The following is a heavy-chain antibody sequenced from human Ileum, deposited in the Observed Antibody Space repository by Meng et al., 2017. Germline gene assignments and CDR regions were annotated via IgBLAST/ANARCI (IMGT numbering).Heavy chain of an antibody. D-gene: IGHD7-27*01. CDR1: GGSVSSAGYQ. J-gene: IGHJ4*02. Sequence: HVQPQESGPGLVRPSETLSLICTVSGGSVSSAGYQWGWIRQPPGKGLEWIGYASTNYNPSLKSRVTISLDTSKNQFSLKLSSVTAADTAVYYCARDHWGSLDYWGQGILVTVSS. CDR2: AST. V-gene: IGHV4-61*08. CDR3: ARDHWGSLDY.